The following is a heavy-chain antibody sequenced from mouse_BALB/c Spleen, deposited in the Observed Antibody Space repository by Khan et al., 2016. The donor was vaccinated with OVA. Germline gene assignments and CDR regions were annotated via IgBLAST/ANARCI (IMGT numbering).Heavy chain of an antibody. Sequence: EVELVESGGGLVQPGGSLKLSCAASGFTFSSYGMHWVRQAPEKGLEWLAYISGDSSTTYYADTVKGRTTISRDNPKNTLFLIISSLKSEDTAVYYCAQSSYYGYYFDDWGPGTTLTVSS. CDR2: ISGDSSTT. J-gene: IGHJ2*01. V-gene: IGHV5-17*02. CDR1: GFTFSSYG. CDR3: AQSSYYGYYFDD. D-gene: IGHD1-1*01.